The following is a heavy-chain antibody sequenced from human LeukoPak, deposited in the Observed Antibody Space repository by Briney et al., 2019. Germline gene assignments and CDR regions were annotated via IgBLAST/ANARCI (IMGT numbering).Heavy chain of an antibody. CDR2: IGTAGDT. V-gene: IGHV3-13*03. D-gene: IGHD3-10*01. CDR3: AKTGGFGTYNWFDP. Sequence: GGSLRLSCAACGFTFSSYDMHWVRQATGKGLEWVSAIGTAGDTYYPGSVKGQFTISRENAKNSLYLQMNSLRAGGTAVYYCAKTGGFGTYNWFDPWGQGTLVTVSS. J-gene: IGHJ5*02. CDR1: GFTFSSYD.